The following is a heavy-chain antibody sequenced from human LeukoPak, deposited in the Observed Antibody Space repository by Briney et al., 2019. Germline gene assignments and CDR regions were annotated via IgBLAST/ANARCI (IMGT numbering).Heavy chain of an antibody. J-gene: IGHJ4*02. V-gene: IGHV3-7*01. CDR2: INQDASEE. Sequence: GGSLRLSCAASGFTFAGYWISWVRQAPGKGLEWVANINQDASEEYYVDSVKGRFTISRDNAKNSLYLQINILRAEDTAVYYCVRDRGRAAVDYWGQGTLVTVSS. CDR3: VRDRGRAAVDY. D-gene: IGHD1-26*01. CDR1: GFTFAGYW.